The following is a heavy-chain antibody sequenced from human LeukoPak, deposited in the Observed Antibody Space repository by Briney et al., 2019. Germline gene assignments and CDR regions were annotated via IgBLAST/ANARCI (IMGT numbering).Heavy chain of an antibody. CDR2: IKQDGSEK. CDR1: GFNFNNYW. V-gene: IGHV3-7*01. CDR3: AREESARRIHALHP. D-gene: IGHD2-15*01. Sequence: GGSLRLSCAASGFNFNNYWMTWVRQAPGKGLEWVANIKQDGSEKYYLDSVKGRFTISRDNSKNSLYLQMDSLRAEDTAVYYCAREESARRIHALHPWGQGTLVTVSA. J-gene: IGHJ5*02.